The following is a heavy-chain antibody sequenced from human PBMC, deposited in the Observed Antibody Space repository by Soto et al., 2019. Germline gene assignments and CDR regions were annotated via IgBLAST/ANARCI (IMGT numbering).Heavy chain of an antibody. V-gene: IGHV3-30*03. D-gene: IGHD3-9*01. CDR2: ISYDGSNK. J-gene: IGHJ6*02. Sequence: GGSLRLSCAASGFTFSSYGMHWVRQAPGKGLEWVAVISYDGSNKYYADSVKGRFTISRDNSKNTLYLQMNSLRAEDTAVYYCARDLRRYFDWSPPYYYGMDVWGQGTTVTVSS. CDR3: ARDLRRYFDWSPPYYYGMDV. CDR1: GFTFSSYG.